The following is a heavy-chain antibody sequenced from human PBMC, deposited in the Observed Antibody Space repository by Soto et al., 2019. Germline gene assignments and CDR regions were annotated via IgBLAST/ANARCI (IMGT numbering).Heavy chain of an antibody. V-gene: IGHV4-34*01. J-gene: IGHJ4*02. D-gene: IGHD1-26*01. CDR3: ARREIQSPFAF. CDR1: GVSFSGYY. CDR2: INHSGST. Sequence: PSETLSLTCAVYGVSFSGYYWTWIRQPPGTGLEWIGEINHSGSTNYNPSLKSRVTISVDTSKNQFSLKLTSVTAVDTAVYYCARREIQSPFAFGGQGTLVTVSS.